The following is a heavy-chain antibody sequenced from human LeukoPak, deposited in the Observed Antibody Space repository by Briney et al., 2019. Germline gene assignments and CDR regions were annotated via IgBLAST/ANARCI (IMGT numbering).Heavy chain of an antibody. J-gene: IGHJ3*02. D-gene: IGHD3-22*01. Sequence: GGSLRLSCAASGFTFSSYAMSWVRQAPGKGLEWVSAISGSGGSTYYADSVKGRFTISRDNSKNTLYLQMNSLRAEDTAVYYCASTATYYDSSSYYPGDAFDIWGQGTMVTVSS. CDR3: ASTATYYDSSSYYPGDAFDI. CDR1: GFTFSSYA. CDR2: ISGSGGST. V-gene: IGHV3-23*01.